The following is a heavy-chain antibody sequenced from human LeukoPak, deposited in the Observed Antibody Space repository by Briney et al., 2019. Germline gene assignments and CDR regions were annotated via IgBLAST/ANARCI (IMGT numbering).Heavy chain of an antibody. J-gene: IGHJ6*03. V-gene: IGHV5-51*03. D-gene: IGHD2-2*01. CDR1: GYSFTSYW. Sequence: PGESLKISCKGSGYSFTSYWIGWVRQMPGKGLEWMGIIYPGDSDTRYSPSFQGQVTISADKSISTAYLQWSSLKASDTAMYYCARLGSSSTSCQNPYSSSWYDYYYYMDVWGKGTTVTVSS. CDR2: IYPGDSDT. CDR3: ARLGSSSTSCQNPYSSSWYDYYYYMDV.